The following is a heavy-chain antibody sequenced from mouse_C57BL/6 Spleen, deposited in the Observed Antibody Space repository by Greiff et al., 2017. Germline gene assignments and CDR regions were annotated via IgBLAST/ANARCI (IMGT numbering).Heavy chain of an antibody. CDR1: GFNIKNTY. Sequence: EVKLVESVAELVRPGASVKLSCTASGFNIKNTYMHWVKQRPEQGLEWIGRIDPANGNTKYAPKFQGKATITADTSSNTAYLQLSSLTSEDTAIYYCARWDYYGSSYDAMDYWGQGTSVTVSS. D-gene: IGHD1-1*01. CDR2: IDPANGNT. V-gene: IGHV14-3*01. J-gene: IGHJ4*01. CDR3: ARWDYYGSSYDAMDY.